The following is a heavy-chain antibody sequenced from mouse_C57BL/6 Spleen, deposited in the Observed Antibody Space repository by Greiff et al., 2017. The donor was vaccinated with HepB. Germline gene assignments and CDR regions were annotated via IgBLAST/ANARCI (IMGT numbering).Heavy chain of an antibody. CDR3: LITTVVATGYYARDY. J-gene: IGHJ4*01. CDR1: GYTFTSYW. V-gene: IGHV1-7*01. D-gene: IGHD1-1*01. CDR2: INPSSGYT. Sequence: QVQLQQSGAELAKPGASVKLSCKASGYTFTSYWMHWVKQRPGQGLEWIGYINPSSGYTKYNQKFKDKATLTADKSSSTAYMHLSSLTYEDSAVYYSLITTVVATGYYARDYWGQGTSVTVSS.